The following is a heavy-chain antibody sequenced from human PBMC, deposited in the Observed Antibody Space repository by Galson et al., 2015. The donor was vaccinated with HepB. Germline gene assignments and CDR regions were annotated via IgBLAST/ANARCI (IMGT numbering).Heavy chain of an antibody. CDR2: IKQDGSVK. CDR3: AREAIRFARDY. D-gene: IGHD3-10*01. V-gene: IGHV3-7*01. CDR1: GFIFSGYW. Sequence: SLRLSCAASGFIFSGYWMSWARQAPGKGLEWVANIKQDGSVKDYADFVKGRFTISRDNAKNSLYLQMNSLRAEDTAVYYCAREAIRFARDYWGQGTLVTVSS. J-gene: IGHJ4*02.